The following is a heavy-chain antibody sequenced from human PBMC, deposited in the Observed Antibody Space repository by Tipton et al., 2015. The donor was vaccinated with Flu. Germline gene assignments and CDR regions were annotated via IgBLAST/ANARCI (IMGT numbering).Heavy chain of an antibody. D-gene: IGHD2-2*02. Sequence: SLRLSCAASGIGFTTYSMTWVRQAPGKGLEWLSYISSTSETIYYADSVKGRFTISRDNAKSSLYLQMNSLRAEDTAMYYCARDAYCSYPSGYMMGDAFDIWGLGTMVTVSS. CDR1: GIGFTTYS. V-gene: IGHV3-48*01. CDR3: ARDAYCSYPSGYMMGDAFDI. CDR2: ISSTSETI. J-gene: IGHJ3*02.